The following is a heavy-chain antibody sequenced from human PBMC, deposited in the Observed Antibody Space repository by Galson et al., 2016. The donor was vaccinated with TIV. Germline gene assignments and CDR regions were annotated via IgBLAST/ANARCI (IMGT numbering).Heavy chain of an antibody. V-gene: IGHV3-48*03. CDR2: IGRNGRTI. D-gene: IGHD6-13*01. Sequence: SLRLSCAASGFTFTDYEFHWVRQAPGKGLEWVSYIGRNGRTIFYADSVQGRFTISRDNAKNSLSLQMNSLRVEDTALYCCAKVMAAGGQNLEYWGQGTLVTVSS. CDR1: GFTFTDYE. CDR3: AKVMAAGGQNLEY. J-gene: IGHJ4*02.